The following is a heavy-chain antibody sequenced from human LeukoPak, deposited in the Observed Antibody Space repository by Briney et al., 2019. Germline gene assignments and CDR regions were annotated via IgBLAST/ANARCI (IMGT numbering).Heavy chain of an antibody. CDR1: GYIFTNNY. CDR3: ARGYSSMFIDN. J-gene: IGHJ4*02. D-gene: IGHD2-2*01. CDR2: INPSTDGT. V-gene: IGHV1-2*04. Sequence: ASMKVSCKASGYIFTNNYIHWVRQAPGQGLEWLGWINPSTDGTKYAQQFQGWATLTRDTSTSTAYLDLSRLKSNDTAVYYCARGYSSMFIDNWGQGTLVSVSS.